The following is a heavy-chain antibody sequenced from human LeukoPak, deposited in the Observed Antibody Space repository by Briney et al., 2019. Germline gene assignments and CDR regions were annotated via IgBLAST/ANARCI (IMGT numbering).Heavy chain of an antibody. CDR3: ARSLPYCSSTSCFWYAFDI. J-gene: IGHJ3*02. CDR1: GYTFTSYD. Sequence: ASVKVSCKASGYTFTSYDINWVRQATGHGLEWMGWMNPNSGNTGYAQKFQGRVTITRNTSISTAYMELSSLRSEDTAVYYCARSLPYCSSTSCFWYAFDIWGQGTMVTVSS. V-gene: IGHV1-8*03. CDR2: MNPNSGNT. D-gene: IGHD2-2*01.